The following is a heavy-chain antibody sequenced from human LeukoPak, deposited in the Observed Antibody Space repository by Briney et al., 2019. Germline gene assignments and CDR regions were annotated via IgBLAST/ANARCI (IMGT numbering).Heavy chain of an antibody. J-gene: IGHJ4*02. CDR2: MNPHSGNT. Sequence: GASVKVSCKASGYAFSSNDINWVRQATGQGLEWMGWMNPHSGNTGYAQKFQGRVTVTRNSSISTAYMELSSLRSEDTAVYYCAREGNRSSDSNASYPLDYWGQGTLVTVSS. CDR1: GYAFSSND. D-gene: IGHD1-26*01. CDR3: AREGNRSSDSNASYPLDY. V-gene: IGHV1-8*01.